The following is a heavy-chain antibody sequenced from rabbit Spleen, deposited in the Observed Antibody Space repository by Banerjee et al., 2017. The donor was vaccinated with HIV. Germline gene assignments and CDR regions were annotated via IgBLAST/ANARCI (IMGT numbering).Heavy chain of an antibody. J-gene: IGHJ4*01. Sequence: QQQLEESGGDLVKPEGSLTLTCTASGFDFSTYGVSWVRQAPGKGLEWIGYIDPVFGITYYASWVNGRFTISSHNAQNTLYLQLNSLTAADTATYFCVREVAAKFNLWGPGTLVTVS. CDR1: GFDFSTYG. V-gene: IGHV1S47*01. CDR2: IDPVFGIT. CDR3: VREVAAKFNL. D-gene: IGHD4-1*01.